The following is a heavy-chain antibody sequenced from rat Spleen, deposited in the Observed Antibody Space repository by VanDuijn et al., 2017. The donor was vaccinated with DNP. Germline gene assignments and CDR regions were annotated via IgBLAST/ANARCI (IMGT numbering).Heavy chain of an antibody. Sequence: EVHLVESGGGLVQPGRSLKLSCAASGFTFSKDYMAWVRQAPTKGLELVAYISTGGGTPYYRDSVTGRFTVSRDTARNTLYLQMDSLRSEDTATYYCTTTHYYDGWFPFDYWGQGVMVTVSS. D-gene: IGHD1-12*02. V-gene: IGHV5-27*01. J-gene: IGHJ2*01. CDR3: TTTHYYDGWFPFDY. CDR2: ISTGGGTP. CDR1: GFTFSKDY.